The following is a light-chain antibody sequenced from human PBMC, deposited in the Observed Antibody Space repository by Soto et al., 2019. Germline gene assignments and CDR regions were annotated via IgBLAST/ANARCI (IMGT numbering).Light chain of an antibody. CDR1: QSINSW. V-gene: IGKV1-5*03. J-gene: IGKJ1*01. CDR2: KAS. CDR3: QHYKTYPRT. Sequence: DIQMTQSPSTLSASVGDRVTITCRASQSINSWLAWYQQKPGKAPNLLIYKASTLESGVPSRFSGSGSGTEFTLTISSLQPEDFATYYCQHYKTYPRTFGQGTKVDIK.